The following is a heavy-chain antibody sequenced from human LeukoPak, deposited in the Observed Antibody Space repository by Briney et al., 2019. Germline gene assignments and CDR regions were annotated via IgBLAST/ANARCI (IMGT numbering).Heavy chain of an antibody. Sequence: GESLKISCKGSGYSLTSYWNGWVRQMPGNGLEWMGIIYPGDSDTRYSPSFQGQVAISADKSISTAYLQWSSLKASDTAMYYCARGPSTYYYGSGSSPLPIPFVFWAQGTLVTVSS. CDR1: GYSLTSYW. CDR3: ARGPSTYYYGSGSSPLPIPFVF. D-gene: IGHD3-10*01. CDR2: IYPGDSDT. J-gene: IGHJ4*02. V-gene: IGHV5-51*01.